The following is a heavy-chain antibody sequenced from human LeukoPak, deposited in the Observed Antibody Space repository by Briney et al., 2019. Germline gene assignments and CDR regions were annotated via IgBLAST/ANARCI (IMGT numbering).Heavy chain of an antibody. CDR2: TYYSGST. D-gene: IGHD1-26*01. CDR1: GGSISSYY. Sequence: SETLSLTCTVSGGSISSYYWSWIRQPPGKGLEWIGYTYYSGSTNYNPSLKSRVTISVDTSKNQFSLKLSSVTAADTAVYYCARIRERAWFDPWGQGTLVTVSS. CDR3: ARIRERAWFDP. J-gene: IGHJ5*02. V-gene: IGHV4-59*01.